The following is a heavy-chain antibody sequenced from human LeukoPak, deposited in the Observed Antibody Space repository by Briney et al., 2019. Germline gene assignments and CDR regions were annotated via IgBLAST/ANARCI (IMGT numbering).Heavy chain of an antibody. V-gene: IGHV1-46*01. Sequence: ASVKVSCKASGYTFTTYYIHWVREAPGQGLEWMGIINPSGGSTSYAQNFQGRLTMTRDTSTSTVYMGLSSLRSEDTAVYYYARVRYCTDAVCYAFDIWGQGTMVTVSS. D-gene: IGHD2-8*01. J-gene: IGHJ3*02. CDR1: GYTFTTYY. CDR3: ARVRYCTDAVCYAFDI. CDR2: INPSGGST.